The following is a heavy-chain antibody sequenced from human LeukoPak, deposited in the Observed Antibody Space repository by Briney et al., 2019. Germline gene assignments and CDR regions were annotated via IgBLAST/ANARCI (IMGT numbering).Heavy chain of an antibody. J-gene: IGHJ4*02. CDR2: IYSGGNT. D-gene: IGHD3-10*01. CDR1: GFTVSGNY. CDR3: ATGRGSGSYRFDY. Sequence: GGSLRLSCAASGFTVSGNYISWARQAPGKGLEWVSVIYSGGNTYYADSVRGRFTISRDNSKNTLFLQMNSLRAEDTAVYYCATGRGSGSYRFDYWGQGTLVTVSS. V-gene: IGHV3-53*01.